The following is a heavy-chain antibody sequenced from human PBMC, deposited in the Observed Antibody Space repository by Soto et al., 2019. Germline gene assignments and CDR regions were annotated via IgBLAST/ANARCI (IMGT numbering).Heavy chain of an antibody. V-gene: IGHV1-8*01. CDR3: ARGLSGVAAAGVWFDP. CDR2: MNPNSGNT. D-gene: IGHD6-13*01. Sequence: ASVKVSCKASGYTFTSYDINWVRQSTGHGLEWMGWMNPNSGNTGYAQKFQGRVTMTRNTSISTAYMELSSLRSEDTAVYYCARGLSGVAAAGVWFDPWGQGTLVTVSS. J-gene: IGHJ5*02. CDR1: GYTFTSYD.